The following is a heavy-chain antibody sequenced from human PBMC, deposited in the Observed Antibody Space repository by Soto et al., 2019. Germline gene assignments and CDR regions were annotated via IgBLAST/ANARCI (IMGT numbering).Heavy chain of an antibody. D-gene: IGHD6-19*01. CDR2: LNEDGSHT. CDR1: EFTFSAHW. J-gene: IGHJ4*02. V-gene: IGHV3-74*01. Sequence: EVHLVESGGGLVQPGGSLRLSCTASEFTFSAHWMHWVRQAPGKGLMWVSRLNEDGSHTYHAESVKGRFTISRDNAKNTLFLQMNSLRAEDTAIYFCSRGASDWHGIDYWGQGTLVTVSS. CDR3: SRGASDWHGIDY.